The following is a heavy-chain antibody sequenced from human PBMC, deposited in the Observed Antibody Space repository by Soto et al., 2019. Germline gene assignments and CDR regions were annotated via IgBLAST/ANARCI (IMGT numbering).Heavy chain of an antibody. V-gene: IGHV1-69*02. Sequence: QVQLVQSGAEVKKPGSSVKVSCKASGGTFSSYTISWVRQAPGQGLEWMGRIIPILGIANYAQKFQGRVTMTADKSTSTAYMELSSLRSEDTAVYYCAGGYSSSWYLFYWGQGTLVTVSS. D-gene: IGHD6-13*01. CDR3: AGGYSSSWYLFY. CDR1: GGTFSSYT. J-gene: IGHJ4*02. CDR2: IIPILGIA.